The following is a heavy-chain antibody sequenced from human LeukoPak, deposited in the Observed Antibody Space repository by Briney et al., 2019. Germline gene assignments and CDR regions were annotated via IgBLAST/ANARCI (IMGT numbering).Heavy chain of an antibody. V-gene: IGHV3-30*02. CDR1: GFTFSSYG. CDR2: IRYDGSNK. J-gene: IGHJ4*02. Sequence: GGSLRLSCAASGFTFSSYGMHWIRKAPGKGLEWVAFIRYDGSNKYYADSVKGRFTISRDNSKNTLYLQMNSLRAEDTAVYYCAKGDSGWSGLDYWGQGTLVTVSS. CDR3: AKGDSGWSGLDY. D-gene: IGHD6-19*01.